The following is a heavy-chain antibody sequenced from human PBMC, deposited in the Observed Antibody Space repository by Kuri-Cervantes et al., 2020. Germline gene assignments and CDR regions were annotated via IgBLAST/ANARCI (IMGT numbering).Heavy chain of an antibody. CDR2: ISGSSGSI. D-gene: IGHD1-26*01. CDR1: GLTFTNHA. Sequence: GESLKISCTASGLTFTNHAMNWVRQTAGKGLEWVSAISGSSGSIYYADSVKGRFTISRDNSKNTLYLQMNSLRAEDTAVYYCARERWERSSSHDYYYYGMDVWGQGTTVTVSS. V-gene: IGHV3-23*01. J-gene: IGHJ6*02. CDR3: ARERWERSSSHDYYYYGMDV.